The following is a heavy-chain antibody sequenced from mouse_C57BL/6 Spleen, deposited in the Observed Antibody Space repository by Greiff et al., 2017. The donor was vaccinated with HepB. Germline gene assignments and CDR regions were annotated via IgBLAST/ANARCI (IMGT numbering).Heavy chain of an antibody. CDR2: ILPGSGST. D-gene: IGHD1-1*01. J-gene: IGHJ1*03. CDR3: ARTDITTVVATDWYFDV. V-gene: IGHV1-9*01. Sequence: QVQLQQSGAELMKPGASVKLSCKATGYTFTGYWIEWVKQRPGHGLEWIGEILPGSGSTNYNEKIKGKATFTADTSSNTAYMQLSSLTTEDSAIYYCARTDITTVVATDWYFDVWGTGTTVTVSS. CDR1: GYTFTGYW.